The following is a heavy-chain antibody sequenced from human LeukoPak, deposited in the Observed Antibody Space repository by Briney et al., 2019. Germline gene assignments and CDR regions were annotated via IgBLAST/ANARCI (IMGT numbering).Heavy chain of an antibody. CDR3: ARGGGGWYSYFDY. CDR2: IYAGDSDT. V-gene: IGHV5-51*01. J-gene: IGHJ4*02. Sequence: GASLKISCKGSGYSFTSYWIGWVRPMPGKGLEWMGIIYAGDSDTRYSPSFQGQVTISADKSVSTAYLQWSSLKASDTAMYYCARGGGGWYSYFDYWGQGTLVSVSS. CDR1: GYSFTSYW. D-gene: IGHD6-19*01.